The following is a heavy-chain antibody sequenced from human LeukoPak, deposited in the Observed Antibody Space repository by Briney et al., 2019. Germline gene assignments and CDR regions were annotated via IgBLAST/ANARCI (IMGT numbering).Heavy chain of an antibody. Sequence: ASVKVSCKASGYTFTGYYMHWVRQAPGQGLEWMGPINPNSGGTNYAQKFQGRVTMTRDTSISTAYMELSRLRSEDTAVYYCARPLLWFGELSDYWGQGTLVTVSS. CDR2: INPNSGGT. CDR1: GYTFTGYY. D-gene: IGHD3-10*01. CDR3: ARPLLWFGELSDY. J-gene: IGHJ4*02. V-gene: IGHV1-2*06.